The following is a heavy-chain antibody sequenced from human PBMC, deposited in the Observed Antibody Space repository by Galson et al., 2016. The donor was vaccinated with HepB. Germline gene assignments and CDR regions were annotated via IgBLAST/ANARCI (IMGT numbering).Heavy chain of an antibody. D-gene: IGHD1-26*01. CDR3: ARPAPYSGNYGSGWFDP. J-gene: IGHJ5*02. CDR2: ISIDGSST. V-gene: IGHV3-74*01. CDR1: GFTFSSYW. Sequence: SLRLSCAASGFTFSSYWMHWVRQVPGKGLMWVSRISIDGSSTTYADSVKGRFTISIDNAKNMQYLQMNSLRAEDTAVYYCARPAPYSGNYGSGWFDPWGQGTLVTVSS.